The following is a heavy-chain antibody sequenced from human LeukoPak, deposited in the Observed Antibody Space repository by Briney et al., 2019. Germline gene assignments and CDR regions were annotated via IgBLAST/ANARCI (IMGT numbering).Heavy chain of an antibody. Sequence: SETLSLTCAVSGYSISGGYYWGWIRQPPGKGLEWIGSIYHSGSTYYNPSLKSRVTISVDTSKNQFSLKLSSVTAADTAVYYCARRGYSSSSIYYYYYMDVWGKGTTVTVSS. D-gene: IGHD6-6*01. V-gene: IGHV4-38-2*01. J-gene: IGHJ6*03. CDR3: ARRGYSSSSIYYYYYMDV. CDR1: GYSISGGYY. CDR2: IYHSGST.